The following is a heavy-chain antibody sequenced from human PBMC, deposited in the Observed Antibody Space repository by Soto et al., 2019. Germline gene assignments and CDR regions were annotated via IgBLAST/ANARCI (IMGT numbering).Heavy chain of an antibody. V-gene: IGHV3-30*04. CDR1: GFTFSSYA. CDR2: ISYDGSNK. CDR3: ASDKDSGDRYFDY. Sequence: GGSLRLSCAASGFTFSSYAMHWVRQAPGKGLEWVAVISYDGSNKYYADSVKGRFTISRDNSKNTLYLQLNSLRAEDTAVYSCASDKDSGDRYFDYWGQGTLVTVSS. J-gene: IGHJ4*02. D-gene: IGHD3-10*01.